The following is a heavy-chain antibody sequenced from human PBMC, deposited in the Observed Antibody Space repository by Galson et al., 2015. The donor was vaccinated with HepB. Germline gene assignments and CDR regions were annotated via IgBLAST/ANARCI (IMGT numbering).Heavy chain of an antibody. CDR2: ISSNGGST. Sequence: SLRLSCAASGFTFSSYAMHWVRQAPGKGLEYVSAISSNGGSTYYADSVKGRFTISRDNSKNTLYLQMSSLRAEDTAVYYCVRPLQRWLQFQVGSQVDYWGQGTLVTVSS. V-gene: IGHV3-64D*06. CDR1: GFTFSSYA. CDR3: VRPLQRWLQFQVGSQVDY. D-gene: IGHD5-24*01. J-gene: IGHJ4*02.